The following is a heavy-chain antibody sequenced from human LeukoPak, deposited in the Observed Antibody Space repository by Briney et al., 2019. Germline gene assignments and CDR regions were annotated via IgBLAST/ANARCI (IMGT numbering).Heavy chain of an antibody. CDR1: GYTFTGYY. D-gene: IGHD3-10*01. J-gene: IGHJ5*02. V-gene: IGHV1-2*02. CDR2: INPNSGGT. Sequence: GSVKVSCKASGYTFTGYYMHWVRQAPGQGLEWMGWINPNSGGTNYAQKFQGRVTMTRDTSISTAYMELSRLRSDDTAVYYCARFGVRGDWFDPWGQGTLVTVSS. CDR3: ARFGVRGDWFDP.